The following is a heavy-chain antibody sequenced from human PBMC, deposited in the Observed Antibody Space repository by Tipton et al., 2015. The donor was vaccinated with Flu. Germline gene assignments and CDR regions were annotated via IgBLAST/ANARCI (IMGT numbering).Heavy chain of an antibody. J-gene: IGHJ4*02. D-gene: IGHD3-16*01. CDR2: IYYSGGT. CDR3: ARRGAAITHYFDY. Sequence: TLSLTCTVSGGSISGYYWSWIRQPPGRGLEWIAFIYYSGGTNYNPSLQSRVTISVDTSKNQVSLKPSSVTAADTAVYYCARRGAAITHYFDYWGQGTLVTVSS. CDR1: GGSISGYY. V-gene: IGHV4-59*08.